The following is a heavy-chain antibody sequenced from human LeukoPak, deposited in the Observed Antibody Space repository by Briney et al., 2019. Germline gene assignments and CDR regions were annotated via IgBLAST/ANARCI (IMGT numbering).Heavy chain of an antibody. Sequence: GGSLRLSCAASGFTFSSYEMNWVRQAPGKGLEWVSYISSSGSTIYYADSVKGRFTISRDNAKSSLYLRMNSLRAEDTAVYYCARGGGGSSWSYYYYGMDVWGKGTTVTVSS. J-gene: IGHJ6*04. CDR1: GFTFSSYE. CDR2: ISSSGSTI. V-gene: IGHV3-48*03. D-gene: IGHD6-13*01. CDR3: ARGGGGSSWSYYYYGMDV.